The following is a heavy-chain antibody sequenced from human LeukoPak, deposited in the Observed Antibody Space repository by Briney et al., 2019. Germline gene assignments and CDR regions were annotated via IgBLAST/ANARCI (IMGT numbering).Heavy chain of an antibody. J-gene: IGHJ5*02. Sequence: SVKVSCKASGGTFSSYAISWVRQAPGQGLEWMGRIIPIFGIANYAQKFQGRVTITADKSTSTAYMELSSLRSEDTAVYYCARDRRAVAFCSNWFDPWGQGTLVTASS. CDR3: ARDRRAVAFCSNWFDP. V-gene: IGHV1-69*04. D-gene: IGHD6-19*01. CDR2: IIPIFGIA. CDR1: GGTFSSYA.